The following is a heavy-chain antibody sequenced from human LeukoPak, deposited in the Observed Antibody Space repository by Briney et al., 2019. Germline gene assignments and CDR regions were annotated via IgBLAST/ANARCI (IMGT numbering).Heavy chain of an antibody. D-gene: IGHD4-17*01. CDR2: IYPGESIYASENT. Sequence: SETLSLTCSVSGVSISAYYWSWIRQPAGKGLEWIGRIYPGESIYASENTNYNPSLKSRVSMSGDTSKNQVSLKLRSVAAADTAVYYCARDPTTVTTIFDSWGQGTLVTVSS. CDR3: ARDPTTVTTIFDS. V-gene: IGHV4-4*07. CDR1: GVSISAYY. J-gene: IGHJ4*02.